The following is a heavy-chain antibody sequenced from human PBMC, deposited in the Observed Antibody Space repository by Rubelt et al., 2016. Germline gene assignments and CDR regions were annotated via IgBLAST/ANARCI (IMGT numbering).Heavy chain of an antibody. CDR1: GGSVSSGSDF. D-gene: IGHD6-19*01. Sequence: QLQLQESGPGLVKPSETLSLTCTVSGGSVSSGSDFWGWVRQPPGKGLEWIGEINHSGSTNYNPSLKSRVTISVDTSKNQFSLKLSSVTAADTAVYYCARSTSRQWLVPDYFDYWGQGTLVTVSS. CDR2: INHSGST. J-gene: IGHJ4*02. CDR3: ARSTSRQWLVPDYFDY. V-gene: IGHV4-39*07.